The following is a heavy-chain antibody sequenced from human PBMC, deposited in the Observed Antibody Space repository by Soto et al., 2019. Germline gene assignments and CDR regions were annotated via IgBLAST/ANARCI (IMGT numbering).Heavy chain of an antibody. Sequence: PVESLKISSKGSGYSCTNYWISWVRQMPGKGLEWMGRIDPSDSYTNYSPSFQGHVTISADKSISTAYLQWSSLKASDTAMYYCASYTTVYYYDSSGYDAFDIWGQGTMVTV. CDR1: GYSCTNYW. J-gene: IGHJ3*02. D-gene: IGHD3-22*01. CDR2: IDPSDSYT. CDR3: ASYTTVYYYDSSGYDAFDI. V-gene: IGHV5-10-1*01.